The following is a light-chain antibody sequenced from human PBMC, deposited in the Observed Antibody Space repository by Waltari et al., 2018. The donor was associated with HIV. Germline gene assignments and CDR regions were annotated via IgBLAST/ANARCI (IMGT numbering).Light chain of an antibody. V-gene: IGLV2-14*01. CDR1: DTDHYV. CDR3: TSYISSAIPV. CDR2: EVV. Sequence: QSALTQPASVSGSPGQSITISCTGTDTDHYVVSCDQHRPGEAPQVIIFEVVNRPSGVSNRFSGSRSGNTASLTISGLLAEDEADYFCTSYISSAIPVFGGGTKVTVL. J-gene: IGLJ2*01.